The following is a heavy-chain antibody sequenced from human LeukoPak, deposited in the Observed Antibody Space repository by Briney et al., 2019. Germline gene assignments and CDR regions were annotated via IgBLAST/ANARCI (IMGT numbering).Heavy chain of an antibody. CDR3: ASSDMFRVYYFDY. CDR2: IYYSGST. D-gene: IGHD3-10*02. CDR1: GGSISSSRYY. J-gene: IGHJ4*02. Sequence: SETLSLTCSVSGGSISSSRYYWGWIRQPPGKGLEWIRSIYYSGSTYYNPSLKSRVTISVDTSKNQLSLKLSSVTAADTAVYYCASSDMFRVYYFDYWGQGTLVTVSS. V-gene: IGHV4-39*01.